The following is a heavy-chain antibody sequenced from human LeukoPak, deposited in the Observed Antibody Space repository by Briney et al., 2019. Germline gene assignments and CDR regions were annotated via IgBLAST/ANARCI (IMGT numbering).Heavy chain of an antibody. J-gene: IGHJ4*02. Sequence: PGGSLRLSCAASGFTFSSYEMNWVRQAPGKGLEWVSYISSSGSTIYYADSVKGRFTISRDNAKNSLYLQMNTLRAEDTAVYYCARDDYYDSSGYGGYFDYGGQGTLVTVSS. CDR2: ISSSGSTI. D-gene: IGHD3-22*01. CDR1: GFTFSSYE. CDR3: ARDDYYDSSGYGGYFDY. V-gene: IGHV3-48*03.